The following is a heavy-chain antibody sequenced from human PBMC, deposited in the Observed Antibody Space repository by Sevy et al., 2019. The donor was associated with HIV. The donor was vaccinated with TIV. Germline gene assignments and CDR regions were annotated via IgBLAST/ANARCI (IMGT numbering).Heavy chain of an antibody. D-gene: IGHD3-3*01. CDR3: ARDGLRFLNEPKTYYYYGMDV. V-gene: IGHV1-69*13. CDR2: IIPIFGTA. J-gene: IGHJ6*02. CDR1: GGTFSSYA. Sequence: ASLKVSCKASGGTFSSYAISWVRQAPGQGLEWMGGIIPIFGTANYAQKFQGRVTITADESTSTAYMELSSLRSEDTAVYYCARDGLRFLNEPKTYYYYGMDVWGQGTTVTVSS.